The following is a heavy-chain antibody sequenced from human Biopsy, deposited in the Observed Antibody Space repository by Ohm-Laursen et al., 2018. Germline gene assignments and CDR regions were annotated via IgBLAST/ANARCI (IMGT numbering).Heavy chain of an antibody. J-gene: IGHJ4*03. CDR2: ISYTGYT. V-gene: IGHV4-59*11. CDR3: ARGAKYFRCLYFPR. CDR1: GGSFTGHY. Sequence: SDTLSLTCTVSGGSFTGHYWSWIRQPPGKGLEWIGHISYTGYTSYNASLKSRITISVDTSRNHFSLRFSSLTAADTAVYYCARGAKYFRCLYFPRWGQGT. D-gene: IGHD2/OR15-2a*01.